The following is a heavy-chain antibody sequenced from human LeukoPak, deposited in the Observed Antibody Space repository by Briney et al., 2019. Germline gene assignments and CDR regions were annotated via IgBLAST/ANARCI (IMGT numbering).Heavy chain of an antibody. D-gene: IGHD6-6*01. V-gene: IGHV4-59*11. Sequence: PSQTLSLTCTVSGGSIRSHYWSWIRQPPAKVLEWIGYISYSGNTNYNPSLKSRLTISVDTSKSQFSLKLTSVTAADTAVYYCVGDSSSSPHYFDPWGQGTLVTVSS. CDR3: VGDSSSSPHYFDP. CDR2: ISYSGNT. J-gene: IGHJ5*02. CDR1: GGSIRSHY.